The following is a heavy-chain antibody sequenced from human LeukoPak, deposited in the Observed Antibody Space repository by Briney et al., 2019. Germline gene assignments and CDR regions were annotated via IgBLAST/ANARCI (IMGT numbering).Heavy chain of an antibody. CDR1: GFTFSSYA. D-gene: IGHD6-13*01. CDR3: AKRIAAAGTNPDY. CDR2: ISGGGGST. J-gene: IGHJ4*02. V-gene: IGHV3-23*01. Sequence: GGSLRLSCAASGFTFSSYAMSWVRQAPGRGLEWVSAISGGGGSTYYADSVKGRFTISRDNSKNTLYLQMNSLRAEDTAVYYCAKRIAAAGTNPDYWGQGTLVTVSS.